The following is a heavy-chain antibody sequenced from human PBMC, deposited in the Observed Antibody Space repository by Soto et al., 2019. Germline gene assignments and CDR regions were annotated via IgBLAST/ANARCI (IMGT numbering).Heavy chain of an antibody. V-gene: IGHV4-59*08. CDR2: IYYSGST. J-gene: IGHJ3*02. Sequence: QVQLQESGPGLVKPSETLSLTCTVSGGSISSYYWSWIRQPPGKGLEWIGYIYYSGSTNYNPSLKSRVTISVDTSKNQFSLKLSPVTAADTAVYYCARRYGDAFDIWGQGTMVTVSS. CDR3: ARRYGDAFDI. CDR1: GGSISSYY. D-gene: IGHD4-17*01.